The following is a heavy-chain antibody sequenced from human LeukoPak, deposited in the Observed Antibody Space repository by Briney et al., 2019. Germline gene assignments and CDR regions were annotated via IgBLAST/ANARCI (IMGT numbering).Heavy chain of an antibody. J-gene: IGHJ4*02. D-gene: IGHD3-9*01. Sequence: HPGGSLRLSCAASGFTFSSYAMSWVRQAPGKGLEWVSAISGSGGSTYYADSVKGRFTISRDNSKNTLYLQMNSLRAEDTAVYYCAKVEGGYYDILTGYLLGSFGGFDYWGQGTLVTVSS. CDR1: GFTFSSYA. V-gene: IGHV3-23*01. CDR2: ISGSGGST. CDR3: AKVEGGYYDILTGYLLGSFGGFDY.